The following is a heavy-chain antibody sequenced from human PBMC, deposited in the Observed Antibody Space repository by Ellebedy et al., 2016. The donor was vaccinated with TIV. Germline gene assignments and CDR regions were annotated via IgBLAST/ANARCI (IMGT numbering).Heavy chain of an antibody. V-gene: IGHV4-39*07. Sequence: GSLRLSXTVAGGSFSSSTYSWGWIRQPPGKGLEWIGSIYYSGGTYYNPSLSSRVAMSIDKSKNQFSLKVVSVTAADTAVYYCARADPSASGNYRWFDPWGQGTLVTVSS. CDR3: ARADPSASGNYRWFDP. CDR2: IYYSGGT. D-gene: IGHD3-10*01. CDR1: GGSFSSSTYS. J-gene: IGHJ5*02.